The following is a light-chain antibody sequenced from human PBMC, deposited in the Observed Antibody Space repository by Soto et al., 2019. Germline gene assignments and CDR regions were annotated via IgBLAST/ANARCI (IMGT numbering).Light chain of an antibody. CDR2: DVI. Sequence: QSVLTQPASVSGSPGQSITISCTGTSSDVGGYNYVSWYQQHPGKAPKLMIYDVIYRPSGVSNRFSGSKSGNTASPTISGLQAEDEADYYCSSYTSSSTLNVLFGGGTKLTVL. V-gene: IGLV2-14*01. CDR1: SSDVGGYNY. CDR3: SSYTSSSTLNVL. J-gene: IGLJ2*01.